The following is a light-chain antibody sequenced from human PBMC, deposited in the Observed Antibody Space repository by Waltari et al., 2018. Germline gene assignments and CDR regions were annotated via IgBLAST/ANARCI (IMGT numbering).Light chain of an antibody. CDR2: GKD. V-gene: IGLV1-40*01. CDR1: SSNIGADYD. CDR3: QSYDSGLSASV. J-gene: IGLJ3*02. Sequence: QSVLTQPPSVSGAPGQRVTISCTGSSSNIGADYDVHWYQHLPGKVPKLLIYGKDARPSGVPVRFSASKSGTSAYLAISGLQPDDEAYYYCQSYDSGLSASVFGGGTKLTVL.